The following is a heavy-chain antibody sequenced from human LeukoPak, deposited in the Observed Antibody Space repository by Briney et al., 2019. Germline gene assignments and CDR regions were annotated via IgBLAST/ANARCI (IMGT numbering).Heavy chain of an antibody. Sequence: GSLRLSCAASGFTFSSYSMNWVRQPPGKGLEWIGSIYYSGSTYYNPSLKSRVTISVDTSKNQFSLKLSSVTAADTAVYYCARVFGPSPLYFDYWGQGTLVTVSS. J-gene: IGHJ4*02. CDR1: GFTFSSYS. V-gene: IGHV4-39*07. CDR3: ARVFGPSPLYFDY. CDR2: IYYSGST. D-gene: IGHD3-16*01.